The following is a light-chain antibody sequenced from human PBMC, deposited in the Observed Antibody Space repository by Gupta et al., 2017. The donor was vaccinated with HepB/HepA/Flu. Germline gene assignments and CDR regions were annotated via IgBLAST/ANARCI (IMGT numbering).Light chain of an antibody. J-gene: IGKJ1*01. Sequence: IQVTQSPSTLSASVGDRVTITCRASQSINNWLAWYQQKPGRAPKLLISKGSRGQTGVPSRFSGSGSGTEFILTISSPQPDEIAAYYCQCHNTYSWTFGQGTKVEIK. V-gene: IGKV1-5*03. CDR3: QCHNTYSWT. CDR2: KGS. CDR1: QSINNW.